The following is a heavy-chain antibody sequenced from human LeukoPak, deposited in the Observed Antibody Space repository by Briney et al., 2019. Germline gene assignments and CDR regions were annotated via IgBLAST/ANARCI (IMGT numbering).Heavy chain of an antibody. V-gene: IGHV3-23*01. D-gene: IGHD6-13*01. CDR3: AKTAAGILHYNMDV. J-gene: IGHJ6*03. CDR1: GFTFSSYA. Sequence: GGSLRLSCAASGFTFSSYAMSWVRQAPGKGVEWVSAISGSGGSTYYADSVKGLFTISRDNSKNTPYLQMISLRAEDTAVYYCAKTAAGILHYNMDVWGKGTTVTVSS. CDR2: ISGSGGST.